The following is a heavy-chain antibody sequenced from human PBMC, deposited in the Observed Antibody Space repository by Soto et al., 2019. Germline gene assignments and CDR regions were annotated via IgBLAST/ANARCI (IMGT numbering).Heavy chain of an antibody. D-gene: IGHD3-10*01. CDR2: ISSSSSYI. CDR3: ARDWYYYGSGSPFERLTSYYYYYGMDV. Sequence: GGSLRLSCAASGFTFSSYSMNWVRQAPGKGLEWVSSISSSSSYIYYADSVKGRFTISRDNAKNSLYLQMNSLRAEDTAVYYCARDWYYYGSGSPFERLTSYYYYYGMDVWGQGTTVTVSS. V-gene: IGHV3-21*01. CDR1: GFTFSSYS. J-gene: IGHJ6*02.